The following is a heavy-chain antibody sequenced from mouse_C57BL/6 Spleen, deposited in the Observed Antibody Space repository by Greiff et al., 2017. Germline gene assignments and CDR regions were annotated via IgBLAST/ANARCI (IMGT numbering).Heavy chain of an antibody. V-gene: IGHV5-15*01. Sequence: EVQGVESGGGLVQPGGSLKLSCAASGFTFSDYGMAWVRQAPRKGPEWVAFISNLAYSIYYADTVTGRFTISRENAKNTLYLEMSSLRSEDTAMYYCARGDYGYDGTFAYWGQGTLVTVSA. CDR1: GFTFSDYG. D-gene: IGHD2-2*01. CDR3: ARGDYGYDGTFAY. J-gene: IGHJ3*01. CDR2: ISNLAYSI.